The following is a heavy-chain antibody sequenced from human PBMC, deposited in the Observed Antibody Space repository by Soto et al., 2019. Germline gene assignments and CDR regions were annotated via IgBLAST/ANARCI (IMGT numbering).Heavy chain of an antibody. J-gene: IGHJ5*02. CDR3: ASELAALNCFDP. CDR1: GFTFSSYS. CDR2: ISSSSSTI. V-gene: IGHV3-48*02. Sequence: EVQLVESGGGLVQPGGSLRLSCAASGFTFSSYSMNWVRQAPGKGLEWVSYISSSSSTIYYAPSVKGRFTISRDNAKNSLYLQMNSLRDEDTAVYYCASELAALNCFDPWGQGTLVTVSS. D-gene: IGHD1-1*01.